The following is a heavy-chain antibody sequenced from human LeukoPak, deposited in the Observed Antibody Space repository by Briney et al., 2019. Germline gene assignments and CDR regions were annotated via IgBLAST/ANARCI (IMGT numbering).Heavy chain of an antibody. CDR1: GFTFSSYW. Sequence: GGSLRLSCAASGFTFSSYWMSWVRQAPGKGLEWVANTKQDGSEKYYVDSVKGRFTISRDNAKNSLYLQMNSLRAEDTAVYYCASWNYRVTGAPHDAFDIWGQGTVVTVSS. CDR2: TKQDGSEK. CDR3: ASWNYRVTGAPHDAFDI. D-gene: IGHD1-7*01. V-gene: IGHV3-7*01. J-gene: IGHJ3*02.